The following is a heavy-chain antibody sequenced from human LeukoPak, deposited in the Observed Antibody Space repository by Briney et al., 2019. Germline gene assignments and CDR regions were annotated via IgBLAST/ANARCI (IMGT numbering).Heavy chain of an antibody. J-gene: IGHJ4*02. CDR3: ARVSGPWFGEPPKIRYYFDY. Sequence: PETLSLTCAVYGGSFSGYYWSWIRQPPGKGLEWIGEINHSGSTNYNPSLKSRVTISVDTSKNQFSLKLSSVTAADTAVYYCARVSGPWFGEPPKIRYYFDYWGQGTLVTVSS. D-gene: IGHD3-10*01. CDR1: GGSFSGYY. V-gene: IGHV4-34*01. CDR2: INHSGST.